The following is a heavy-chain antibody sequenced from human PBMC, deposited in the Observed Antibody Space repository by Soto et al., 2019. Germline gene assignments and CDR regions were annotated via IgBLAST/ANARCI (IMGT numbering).Heavy chain of an antibody. Sequence: GGSLRLSCAASGFTISSYGMHWVRQAPGKGLEWVAVIWYDGSNKYYADSVKGRFTISRDNSKNTLYLQMNSLRAEDTAVYYCARDRSYYYDSSGSHGYFDYWGQGTLVTVSS. J-gene: IGHJ4*02. D-gene: IGHD3-22*01. V-gene: IGHV3-33*01. CDR3: ARDRSYYYDSSGSHGYFDY. CDR1: GFTISSYG. CDR2: IWYDGSNK.